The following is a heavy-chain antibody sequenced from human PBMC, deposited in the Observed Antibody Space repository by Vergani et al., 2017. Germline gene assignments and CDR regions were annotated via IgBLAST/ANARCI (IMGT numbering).Heavy chain of an antibody. J-gene: IGHJ6*03. D-gene: IGHD1-7*01. CDR2: IYWNDDQ. V-gene: IGHV2-5*04. CDR3: VYRKLECGTTGCFYPFYYCYYMDV. CDR1: GFSPNTRGVS. Sequence: QITLKESGPTLVKPTQTLTLTCTFSGFSPNTRGVSVAWIRQPPGKALDWLAPIYWNDDQHYSPSLNNRVTINKDTSKNQVVLKMTNTDYMDTGTYYYVYRKLECGTTGCFYPFYYCYYMDVWGKGTTVTVSS.